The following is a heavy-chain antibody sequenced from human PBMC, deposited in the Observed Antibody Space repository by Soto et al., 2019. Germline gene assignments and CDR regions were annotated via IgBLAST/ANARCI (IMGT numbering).Heavy chain of an antibody. V-gene: IGHV4-59*01. Sequence: SETLSLTCTVSGGSISSYYWSWTRQPPGKGLEWIGYIYYSGSTNYNPSLKSRVTISVDTSKNQFSLKLSSVTAADTAVYYCARAGWEYSSSSGYYYYYMDVWGNGTTVTVSS. CDR1: GGSISSYY. CDR2: IYYSGST. CDR3: ARAGWEYSSSSGYYYYYMDV. D-gene: IGHD6-6*01. J-gene: IGHJ6*03.